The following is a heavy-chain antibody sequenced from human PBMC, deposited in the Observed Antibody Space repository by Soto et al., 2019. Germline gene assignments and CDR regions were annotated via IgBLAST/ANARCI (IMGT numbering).Heavy chain of an antibody. CDR1: GLSLSTSRVG. Sequence: KESGPTLVKPTQTLTLTCTFSGLSLSTSRVGVGWIRQPPGKALEWLALIYWDDDKRYSPSLKSRLTITKDTSKNQVVLTMTNTDPVDTATYYCAHTSGGGNSACFDYWGQGTLVTVSS. J-gene: IGHJ4*02. CDR3: AHTSGGGNSACFDY. V-gene: IGHV2-5*02. D-gene: IGHD2-21*02. CDR2: IYWDDDK.